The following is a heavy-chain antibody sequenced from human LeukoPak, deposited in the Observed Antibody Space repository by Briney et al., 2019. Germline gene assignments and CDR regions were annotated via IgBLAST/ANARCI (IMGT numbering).Heavy chain of an antibody. J-gene: IGHJ5*02. CDR3: ARGLGGGIVVVVAATVPSNWFDP. D-gene: IGHD2-15*01. CDR2: ISHSGST. CDR1: GGSFSGYY. Sequence: SETLSLTCAVYGGSFSGYYWSWIRQPPGKGLEWIGEISHSGSTNYNPSLKSRVTISVDTSKNQFSLKLSSVTAADTAVYYCARGLGGGIVVVVAATVPSNWFDPWGQGTLVTVSS. V-gene: IGHV4-34*01.